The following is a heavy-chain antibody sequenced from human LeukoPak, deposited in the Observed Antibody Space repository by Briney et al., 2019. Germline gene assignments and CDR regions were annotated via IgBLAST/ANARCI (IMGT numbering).Heavy chain of an antibody. D-gene: IGHD3-9*01. J-gene: IGHJ4*02. Sequence: GESLKISCTGSGYSFTRYWLGWVRQMPGKGLEWMGIIYPGDSDTRYSPSLQGRVTISADKSINTAYVQWRSLTASDTAIYYCARASTGISNPYHFDFWGQGTLVTVSS. CDR2: IYPGDSDT. CDR3: ARASTGISNPYHFDF. CDR1: GYSFTRYW. V-gene: IGHV5-51*01.